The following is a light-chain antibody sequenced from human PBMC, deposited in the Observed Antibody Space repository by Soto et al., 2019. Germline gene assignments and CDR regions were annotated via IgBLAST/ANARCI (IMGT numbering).Light chain of an antibody. CDR1: QSVSSSY. CDR2: GAS. Sequence: EIVLTQSPGTLSLSPGERATLSCRASQSVSSSYLAWYQQKTGQAPRLLIYGASTRAPGIPDRFSGSGSGIAFSLTISRLELEDCAVYYCEEDGSSPWYTFGQGTKLVIK. J-gene: IGKJ2*01. V-gene: IGKV3-20*01. CDR3: EEDGSSPWYT.